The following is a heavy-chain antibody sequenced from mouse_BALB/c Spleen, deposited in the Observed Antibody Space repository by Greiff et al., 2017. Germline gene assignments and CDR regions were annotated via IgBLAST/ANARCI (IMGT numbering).Heavy chain of an antibody. J-gene: IGHJ4*01. CDR2: ISTYYGDA. D-gene: IGHD1-1*01. Sequence: VQLQQSGAELVRPGVSVKISCKGSGYTFTDDAMHWVKQSHAKNLEWIGVISTYYGDASYNQKFKGKATMTVDTSSSPAYMELARLTSEDSAIYYCASNYGSSNYYAMDYWGQGTSVTVSS. V-gene: IGHV1S137*01. CDR3: ASNYGSSNYYAMDY. CDR1: GYTFTDDA.